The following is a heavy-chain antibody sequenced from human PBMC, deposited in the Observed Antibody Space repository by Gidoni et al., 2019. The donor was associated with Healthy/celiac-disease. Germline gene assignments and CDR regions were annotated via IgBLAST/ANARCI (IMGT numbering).Heavy chain of an antibody. CDR1: GGTFSSYT. V-gene: IGHV1-69*02. CDR3: ARRSVSAGYDY. J-gene: IGHJ4*02. Sequence: QVQLVQSGAEVKKPGSSVKVSCKASGGTFSSYTISWVRQAPGQGLEWMGRIIPILGIANYAQKFQGRVTITADKSTSSAYMELSSLRSEDTAVYYCARRSVSAGYDYWGQGTLVTVSS. D-gene: IGHD6-13*01. CDR2: IIPILGIA.